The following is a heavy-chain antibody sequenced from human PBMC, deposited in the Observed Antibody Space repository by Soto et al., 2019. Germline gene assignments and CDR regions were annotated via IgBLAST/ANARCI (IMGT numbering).Heavy chain of an antibody. V-gene: IGHV3-30-3*01. CDR3: ARDQRRGSSTMPNYYYYGMDV. CDR2: ISYDGSNK. Sequence: GGSLRLSCAASGFTFSSYAMHWVRQAPGKGLEWVAVISYDGSNKYYADSVKGRFTISRDNSKNTLYLQMNSLRAEDTAVYYCARDQRRGSSTMPNYYYYGMDVWGQGTTVTVSS. CDR1: GFTFSSYA. D-gene: IGHD6-6*01. J-gene: IGHJ6*02.